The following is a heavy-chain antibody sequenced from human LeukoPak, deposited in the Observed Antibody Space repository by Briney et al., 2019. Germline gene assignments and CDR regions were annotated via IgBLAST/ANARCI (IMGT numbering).Heavy chain of an antibody. J-gene: IGHJ6*03. CDR3: ARALGVAAAGNDYYYYYMDA. D-gene: IGHD6-13*01. CDR1: GYTFTNYY. Sequence: ASVKVSCKASGYTFTNYYMHWVRQAPGQGLEWMGWINPNSGGTNHAQKFQGRVTMTRDTSISTAYMELSRLRSDDTAVYYCARALGVAAAGNDYYYYYMDAWGKGTTVTVSS. V-gene: IGHV1-2*02. CDR2: INPNSGGT.